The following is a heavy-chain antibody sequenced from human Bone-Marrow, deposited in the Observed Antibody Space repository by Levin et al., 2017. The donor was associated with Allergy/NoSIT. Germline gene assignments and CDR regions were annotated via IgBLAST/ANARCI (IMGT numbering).Heavy chain of an antibody. D-gene: IGHD3-16*01. J-gene: IGHJ4*01. Sequence: GGSLRLSCAASGFTFSNYAMTWVRQAPGKGLEWVSTVSGDTTYYTNSVKGRFTISRDNSKNTVYLQMNNLRGEDTALSSCAHRHGSYGHLPDYLEDWGHGTLVTVSS. V-gene: IGHV3-23*01. CDR2: TVSGDTT. CDR1: GFTFSNYA. CDR3: AHRHGSYGHLPDYLED.